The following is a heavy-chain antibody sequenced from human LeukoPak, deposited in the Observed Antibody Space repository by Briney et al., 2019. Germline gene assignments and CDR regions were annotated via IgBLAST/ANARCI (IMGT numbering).Heavy chain of an antibody. D-gene: IGHD3-3*01. CDR2: ISGSGGST. CDR3: ARLDLTYYDFWSGYSEYYYYGMDV. V-gene: IGHV3-23*01. J-gene: IGHJ6*02. CDR1: GFTFSSYA. Sequence: PGGSLRLSCAASGFTFSSYAMSWVRQAPGKGLEWVSAISGSGGSTYYADSVKGRFTISRDNSKNTLYLQMNSLRAEDTAVYYCARLDLTYYDFWSGYSEYYYYGMDVWGQGTTVTVSS.